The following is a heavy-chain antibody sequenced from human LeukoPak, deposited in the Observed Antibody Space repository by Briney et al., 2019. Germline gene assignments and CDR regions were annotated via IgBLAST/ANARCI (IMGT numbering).Heavy chain of an antibody. Sequence: SETLSLTCTVSGDSISSYYWSWIRQPAGKGLEWIGRIYASGSSNYNPSLTSRVTMSVDTSKNQFSLNLNSVTAADTAVYYCARDYYGSMENWFDPWGQGTLVTVSS. V-gene: IGHV4-4*07. CDR3: ARDYYGSMENWFDP. J-gene: IGHJ5*02. CDR2: IYASGSS. D-gene: IGHD3-10*01. CDR1: GDSISSYY.